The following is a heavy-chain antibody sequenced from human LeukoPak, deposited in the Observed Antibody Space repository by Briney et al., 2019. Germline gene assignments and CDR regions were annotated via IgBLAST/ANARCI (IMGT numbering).Heavy chain of an antibody. CDR2: INPSGGST. CDR3: AREAYGDSSFDY. Sequence: ASAKVSCKASGYTFTSYYMHWVRQAPGQGLEWMGIINPSGGSTSYAQKFQGRVTMTRDTSTSTVYMELSRLRSDDTAVYYCAREAYGDSSFDYWGQGTLLTVSS. D-gene: IGHD4-17*01. V-gene: IGHV1-46*01. CDR1: GYTFTSYY. J-gene: IGHJ4*02.